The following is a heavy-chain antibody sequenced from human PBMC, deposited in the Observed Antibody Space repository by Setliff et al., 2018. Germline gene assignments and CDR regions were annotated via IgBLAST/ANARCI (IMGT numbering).Heavy chain of an antibody. CDR3: ARQFCSSTSCYDWFDP. CDR1: GYSFTSYW. V-gene: IGHV5-51*01. Sequence: GESLKISCKGSGYSFTSYWIGWVRQMPGKGLEWMGIIYPGDSDTRYSPSFQGQVTISADKSISTAYLQWSSQKASDTAMYYCARQFCSSTSCYDWFDPWGQGTLVTVSS. D-gene: IGHD2-2*01. CDR2: IYPGDSDT. J-gene: IGHJ5*02.